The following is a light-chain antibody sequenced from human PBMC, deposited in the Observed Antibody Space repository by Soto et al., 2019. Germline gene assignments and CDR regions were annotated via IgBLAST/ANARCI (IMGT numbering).Light chain of an antibody. J-gene: IGKJ3*01. Sequence: DIQMTQSPSTLSASVGDRVTITCRASQSISSWLAWYQQKPGKAPKLLIYKASSLESGVPSRFSGSGSGTEFTLTISSLQPDDFATYYCQQYNSYSTFGPGNKVDIK. CDR2: KAS. CDR3: QQYNSYST. V-gene: IGKV1-5*03. CDR1: QSISSW.